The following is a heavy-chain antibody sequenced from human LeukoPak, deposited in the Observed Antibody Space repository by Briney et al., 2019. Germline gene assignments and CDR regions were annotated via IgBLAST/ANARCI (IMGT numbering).Heavy chain of an antibody. V-gene: IGHV3-48*03. D-gene: IGHD5-18*01. CDR1: GFTFSSYE. J-gene: IGHJ5*02. CDR3: ARVGRYSYGPTYNWFDP. Sequence: PGGSLRLSCAASGFTFSSYEMNGVRQAPGKGLEWVSYISSSGSTIYYADSVKGRFTISRDNAKNSLYLQMNSLRAEDTAVYYCARVGRYSYGPTYNWFDPWGQGTLVTVSS. CDR2: ISSSGSTI.